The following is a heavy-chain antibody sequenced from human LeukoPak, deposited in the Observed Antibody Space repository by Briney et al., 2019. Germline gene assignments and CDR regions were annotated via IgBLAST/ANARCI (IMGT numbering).Heavy chain of an antibody. CDR2: INHSGST. CDR1: GGSFSGYY. CDR3: ARGRDGRQRQRSGRWAFDY. V-gene: IGHV4-34*01. D-gene: IGHD6-19*01. Sequence: SETLSLTCAVYGGSFSGYYWSWIRQPPGKGLEWIGEINHSGSTNYNPSLKSRVTISVDTSKNQFSLKLSSVTAADTAVYYCARGRDGRQRQRSGRWAFDYWGQGTLVIVSS. J-gene: IGHJ4*02.